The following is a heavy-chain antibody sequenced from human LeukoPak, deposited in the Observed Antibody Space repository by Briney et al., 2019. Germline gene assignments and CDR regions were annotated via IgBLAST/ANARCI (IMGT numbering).Heavy chain of an antibody. D-gene: IGHD5-12*01. CDR1: GFTVSSNY. Sequence: GGSLRLSCAASGFTVSSNYMSWVRQAPGKGLEWVSVIYSGVSTYYADSVKGRFTISRDNSKNTLYLQMNSLRAEDTAVYYSAKHHSGYDFHAFDIWGQGTMVTVSS. V-gene: IGHV3-66*04. CDR3: AKHHSGYDFHAFDI. CDR2: IYSGVST. J-gene: IGHJ3*02.